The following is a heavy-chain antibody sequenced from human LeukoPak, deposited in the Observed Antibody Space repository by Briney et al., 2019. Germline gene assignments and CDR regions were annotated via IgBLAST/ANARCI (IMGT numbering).Heavy chain of an antibody. CDR2: IWYDGSNQ. CDR1: GFSFSSYG. V-gene: IGHV3-33*08. D-gene: IGHD3-10*01. J-gene: IGHJ4*02. Sequence: GGSLRLSCAASGFSFSSYGIHWVRQAPGKGLEWVAVIWYDGSNQYYGDSVKGRFTISRDNSKNTLYLQMDSLRAEDTAVYYCARGGHGNSFGFVNYWGQGTLVTVSS. CDR3: ARGGHGNSFGFVNY.